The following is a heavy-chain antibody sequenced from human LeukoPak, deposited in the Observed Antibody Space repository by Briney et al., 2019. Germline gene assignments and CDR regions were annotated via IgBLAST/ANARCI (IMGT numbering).Heavy chain of an antibody. CDR3: AREASSGPHFDY. D-gene: IGHD3-22*01. CDR2: IYTSGST. CDR1: GGSICSGSYY. J-gene: IGHJ4*02. Sequence: SETLSLTCTVSGGSICSGSYYWRWIRQPAGKGLEWIGRIYTSGSTNYNPSLKSRVTISVDTSKNQFSLKLSSVTAPDTAVYYCAREASSGPHFDYWGQGTLVTVSS. V-gene: IGHV4-61*02.